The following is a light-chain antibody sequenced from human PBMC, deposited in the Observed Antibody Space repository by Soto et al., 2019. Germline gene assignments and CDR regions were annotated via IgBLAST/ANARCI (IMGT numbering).Light chain of an antibody. Sequence: EIVLTQSPGTLSLSPGERATLSCRASQSVSSSYLAWYQQKPGQAPRLLIYGASSRATGIPDRFSGSGSGTDFTLTISRPEPQDFAVYYSQQYGSSPVITLGQGTPLEIK. CDR1: QSVSSSY. CDR2: GAS. J-gene: IGKJ5*01. CDR3: QQYGSSPVIT. V-gene: IGKV3-20*01.